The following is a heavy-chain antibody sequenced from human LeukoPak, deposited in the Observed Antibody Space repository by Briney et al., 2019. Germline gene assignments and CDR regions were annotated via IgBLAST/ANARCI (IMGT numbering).Heavy chain of an antibody. Sequence: SVKVSCKASGGTFSSYAISWVRQAPGQGLEWMGGIIPIFGTANYAQKFQGRVTMTRDMATSTVYMELSSLRSEDTAVYYCARDLRPIYQQMVRGPGAFDIWGQGTMVTVSS. V-gene: IGHV1-69*05. CDR2: IIPIFGTA. D-gene: IGHD3-10*01. J-gene: IGHJ3*02. CDR3: ARDLRPIYQQMVRGPGAFDI. CDR1: GGTFSSYA.